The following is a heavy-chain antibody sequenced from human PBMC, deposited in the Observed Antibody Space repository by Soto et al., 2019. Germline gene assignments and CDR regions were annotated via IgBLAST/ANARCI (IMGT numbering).Heavy chain of an antibody. CDR3: AKSQPDYYYYYGMDV. J-gene: IGHJ6*02. Sequence: GGSLRLSCAASGFTFSNYGMHWVRQAPGKGLEWVAVISYDGSSKYYADSVKGRFTISRDNSKNTLYLQMNSLRAEDTAVYYCAKSQPDYYYYYGMDVWGQGTTVTVSS. D-gene: IGHD5-18*01. CDR2: ISYDGSSK. V-gene: IGHV3-30*18. CDR1: GFTFSNYG.